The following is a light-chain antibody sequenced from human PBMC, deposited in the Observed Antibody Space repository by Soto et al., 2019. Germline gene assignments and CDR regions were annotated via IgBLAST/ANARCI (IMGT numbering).Light chain of an antibody. CDR2: AAF. Sequence: IVLTQSPGTLSLSPGERATLSCRASQSVSSNYLAWYQHRLGQAPRLLIYAAFNRAPGIPDRFSGSGSGTDFTLTISRLEPEDFAMYYCQHYDSPPLYIFGPGTKLEI. J-gene: IGKJ2*01. V-gene: IGKV3-20*01. CDR1: QSVSSNY. CDR3: QHYDSPPLYI.